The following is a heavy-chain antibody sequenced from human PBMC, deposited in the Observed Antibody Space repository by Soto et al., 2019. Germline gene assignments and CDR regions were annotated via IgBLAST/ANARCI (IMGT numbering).Heavy chain of an antibody. J-gene: IGHJ4*02. CDR1: GFTFSSYA. D-gene: IGHD2-15*01. CDR3: AKGERSGGSWNKSYYFDY. Sequence: PGGSLRLSCAASGFTFSSYAMSWVRQAPGKGLEWVSAISGSGGSTYYADSVKGRFTISRDNSKNTLYLQMNSLRAEDTAVYYCAKGERSGGSWNKSYYFDYWRQGTLVTVSS. CDR2: ISGSGGST. V-gene: IGHV3-23*01.